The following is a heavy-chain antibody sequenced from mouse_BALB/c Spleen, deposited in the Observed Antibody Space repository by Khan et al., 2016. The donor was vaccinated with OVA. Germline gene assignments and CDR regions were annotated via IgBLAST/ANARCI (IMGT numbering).Heavy chain of an antibody. CDR3: ARWGYVTSFAF. Sequence: QVQLQQSGAELVRPGASVKLSCKASGYTFTSYWMNWVKQRPGQGLEWIGMIDPSDSKTHYNQMFKDKATLTVDKSSSPTYMQLSSLTSEDSAVYRGARWGYVTSFAFWGQGTLVTVSA. CDR1: GYTFTSYW. J-gene: IGHJ3*01. CDR2: IDPSDSKT. D-gene: IGHD2-10*02. V-gene: IGHV1-61*01.